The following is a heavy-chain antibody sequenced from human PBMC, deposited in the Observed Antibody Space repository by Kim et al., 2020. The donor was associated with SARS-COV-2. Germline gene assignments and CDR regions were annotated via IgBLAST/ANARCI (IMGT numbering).Heavy chain of an antibody. V-gene: IGHV1-69*13. CDR1: GGTFSSYA. D-gene: IGHD2-2*01. Sequence: SVKVSCKASGGTFSSYAISWVRQAPGQGLEWMGGIIPIFGTANYAQKFQGRVTITADESTSTAYMELSSLRSEDTAVYYCATPTSCSSTSCYLGYWGQGTLVTVSS. CDR3: ATPTSCSSTSCYLGY. J-gene: IGHJ4*02. CDR2: IIPIFGTA.